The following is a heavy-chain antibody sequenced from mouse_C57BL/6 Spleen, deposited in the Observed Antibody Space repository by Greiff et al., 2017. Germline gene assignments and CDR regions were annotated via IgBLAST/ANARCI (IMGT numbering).Heavy chain of an antibody. CDR3: AKGGDTTVVATLDWYFDV. CDR1: GFTFSDYG. J-gene: IGHJ1*03. CDR2: ISSGSSTI. Sequence: EVKVVESGGGLVKPGGSLKLSCAASGFTFSDYGMHWVRQAPEKGLEWVAYISSGSSTIYYADTVKGRFTISRDNAKNTLFLQMTSLRSEDTAMYYCAKGGDTTVVATLDWYFDVWGTGTTVTVSS. V-gene: IGHV5-17*01. D-gene: IGHD1-1*01.